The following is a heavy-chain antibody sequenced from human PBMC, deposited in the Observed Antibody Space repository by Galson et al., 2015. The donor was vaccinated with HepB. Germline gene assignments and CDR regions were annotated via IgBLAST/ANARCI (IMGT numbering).Heavy chain of an antibody. V-gene: IGHV4-4*07. D-gene: IGHD3-10*01. CDR1: GGSMNIYY. CDR2: IYTSGGT. J-gene: IGHJ6*02. CDR3: VRGSHYSHYYAMDV. Sequence: SETLSLTCTVSGGSMNIYYWSWIRQPAGKGLEWIGRIYTSGGTNYNPSLKSRVTMSVDTSKNQVSLRLRSVTAADTAVYYCVRGSHYSHYYAMDVWGQGTTVTVSS.